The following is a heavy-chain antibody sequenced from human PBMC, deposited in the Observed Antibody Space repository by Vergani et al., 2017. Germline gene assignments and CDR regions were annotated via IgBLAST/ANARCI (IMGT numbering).Heavy chain of an antibody. CDR1: GFTFSSYS. J-gene: IGHJ2*01. CDR2: IKQDGSEK. Sequence: EVQLVESGGGLVQPGGSLRLSCAASGFTFSSYSMNWVRQAPGKGLEWVANIKQDGSEKYYVDSVKGRFSISRDNAKSSLFLQMDSLRAEDTALYYCAKDHYDFWSGYPNLSPFDLWGRGTLVTVSS. V-gene: IGHV3-7*03. CDR3: AKDHYDFWSGYPNLSPFDL. D-gene: IGHD3-3*01.